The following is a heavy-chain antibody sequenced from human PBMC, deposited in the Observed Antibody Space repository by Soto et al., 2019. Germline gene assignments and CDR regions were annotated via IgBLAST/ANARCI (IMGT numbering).Heavy chain of an antibody. Sequence: EVQLVESGGGLVQPGRSLRLSCAASGFTFDDYAMHWVRHAPGKGLEWVSGISWNRGSIGYADSVKGRFTISRDNAKNSLYLQMNRLRAEDTALYYGAKGGQLLAEGGGYWGQGTLVTVSS. CDR3: AKGGQLLAEGGGY. D-gene: IGHD2-2*01. CDR2: ISWNRGSI. V-gene: IGHV3-9*01. J-gene: IGHJ4*02. CDR1: GFTFDDYA.